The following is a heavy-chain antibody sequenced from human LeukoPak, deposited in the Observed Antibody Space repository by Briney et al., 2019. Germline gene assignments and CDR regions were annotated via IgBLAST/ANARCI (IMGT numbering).Heavy chain of an antibody. J-gene: IGHJ5*02. CDR3: ARDGVVVPATANWFDP. CDR1: GFTFSSYG. D-gene: IGHD2-2*01. V-gene: IGHV3-33*01. Sequence: GGSLRLSCAASGFTFSSYGMHWVRQAPGKGLEWVAVIWYDGSNKYYADSVKGRFTISRDNSKNTLYPQMNSLRAEDTAVYYCARDGVVVPATANWFDPWGQGTLVTVSS. CDR2: IWYDGSNK.